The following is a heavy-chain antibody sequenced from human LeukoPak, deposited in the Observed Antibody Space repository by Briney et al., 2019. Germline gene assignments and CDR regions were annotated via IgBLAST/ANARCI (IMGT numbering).Heavy chain of an antibody. J-gene: IGHJ4*02. Sequence: SETLSLTCTVSGVSISSYYWSWIRQPAGKGLEWIGRIHTSGSTNYKSSLKSRVTMSVDTSKNQFSLKLNSVTAADTAVYYCARDVYYYGSGSYFLDYWGQGTLVTVSS. D-gene: IGHD3-10*01. CDR3: ARDVYYYGSGSYFLDY. CDR2: IHTSGST. CDR1: GVSISSYY. V-gene: IGHV4-4*07.